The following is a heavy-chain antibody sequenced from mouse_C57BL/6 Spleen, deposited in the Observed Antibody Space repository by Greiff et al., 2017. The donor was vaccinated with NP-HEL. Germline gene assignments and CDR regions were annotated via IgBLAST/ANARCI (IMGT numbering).Heavy chain of an antibody. Sequence: QVQLKQPGAELVKPGASVKMSCKASGYTFTSYWITWVKQRPGQGLEWIGDIYPGSGSTNYNEKFKSKATLTVDTSSSTAYMQLSSLTSEDSAVYYCARQIYYDYDSHFDYWGQGTTLTVSS. CDR1: GYTFTSYW. D-gene: IGHD2-4*01. J-gene: IGHJ2*01. CDR2: IYPGSGST. CDR3: ARQIYYDYDSHFDY. V-gene: IGHV1-55*01.